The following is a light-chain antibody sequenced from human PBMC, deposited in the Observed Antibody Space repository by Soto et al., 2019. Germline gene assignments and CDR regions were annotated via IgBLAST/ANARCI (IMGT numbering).Light chain of an antibody. CDR3: QQSYNPVT. J-gene: IGKJ4*01. CDR1: QSISRN. CDR2: AAS. V-gene: IGKV1-39*01. Sequence: DIQMTQSPSSLAVSVGDRVTITCRASQSISRNLNWYQQKPGKAPKLLIYAASSLQSGVPSRFSGSGSGTDFALTITGLQPEGFATYYCQQSYNPVTFGGGTKVEV.